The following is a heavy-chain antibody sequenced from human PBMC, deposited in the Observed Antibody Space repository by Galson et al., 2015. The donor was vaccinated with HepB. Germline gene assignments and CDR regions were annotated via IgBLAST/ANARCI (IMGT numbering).Heavy chain of an antibody. CDR1: GFTFSSYG. CDR2: IWYDGSNK. D-gene: IGHD2-2*01. J-gene: IGHJ4*02. Sequence: SLRLSCAASGFTFSSYGMHWVRQAPGKGLEWVAVIWYDGSNKYYADSVKGRFTISRDNSKNTLYLQMNSLRAEDTAVYYCARGGLDIVVVPAAEDCGGDCYPGAYFDYWGQGTLVTVSS. V-gene: IGHV3-33*01. CDR3: ARGGLDIVVVPAAEDCGGDCYPGAYFDY.